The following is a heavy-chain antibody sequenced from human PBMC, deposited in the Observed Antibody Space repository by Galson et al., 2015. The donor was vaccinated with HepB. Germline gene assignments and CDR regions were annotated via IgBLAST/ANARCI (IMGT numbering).Heavy chain of an antibody. J-gene: IGHJ4*02. V-gene: IGHV4-31*03. CDR1: GGSISSGGYY. CDR2: IHYRGST. CDR3: AREEQLGENYSDC. D-gene: IGHD1-1*01. Sequence: LSLTCNVSGGSISSGGYYWNWLRQYPGKGLEWIGYIHYRGSTYYNPSLHRRVTISMDTSKNHFSLSLRSVTAADTAVYYCAREEQLGENYSDCWGQGSLVTGSS.